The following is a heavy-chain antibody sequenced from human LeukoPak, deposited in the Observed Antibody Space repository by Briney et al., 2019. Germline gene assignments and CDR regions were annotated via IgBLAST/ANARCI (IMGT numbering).Heavy chain of an antibody. J-gene: IGHJ6*03. CDR1: GYTFTGYY. CDR2: INPNSGGT. CDR3: ARGARDIVVVVAATTIYYYYYMDV. V-gene: IGHV1-2*02. D-gene: IGHD2-15*01. Sequence: GASVKVPCKASGYTFTGYYMHWVRQAPGQGLEWMGWINPNSGGTNYAQKFQGRVTMTRDTSISTAYMELSRLRSDDTAVYYCARGARDIVVVVAATTIYYYYYMDVWGKGTTVTVSS.